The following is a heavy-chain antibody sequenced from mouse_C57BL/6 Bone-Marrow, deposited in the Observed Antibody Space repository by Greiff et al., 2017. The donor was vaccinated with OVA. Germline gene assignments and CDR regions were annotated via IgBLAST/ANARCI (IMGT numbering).Heavy chain of an antibody. Sequence: EVQLQQSGGDLVKPGGSLKLSCAASGFTFSSYGMSWVRQTPDKRLEWVATISSGGSYTYYPDSVKGRFTISRDNAKNTLYLQMSSLKSEDTAMYYCARHHYAMDYWGQGTSVTVSS. J-gene: IGHJ4*01. V-gene: IGHV5-6*01. CDR3: ARHHYAMDY. CDR1: GFTFSSYG. CDR2: ISSGGSYT.